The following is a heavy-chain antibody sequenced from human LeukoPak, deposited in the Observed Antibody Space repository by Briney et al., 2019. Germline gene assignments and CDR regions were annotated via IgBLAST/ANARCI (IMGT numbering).Heavy chain of an antibody. CDR3: AGSSGGSLLNPFDY. Sequence: GGSLRLSCAASGFTFSSYAMRWVRQAPGKGLEWVSAISGSGGSTYYADSVKGRFTISRDNSKNTLYLQMNSLRAEDTAVYYCAGSSGGSLLNPFDYWGQGTLVTVSS. CDR2: ISGSGGST. V-gene: IGHV3-23*01. D-gene: IGHD2-15*01. J-gene: IGHJ4*02. CDR1: GFTFSSYA.